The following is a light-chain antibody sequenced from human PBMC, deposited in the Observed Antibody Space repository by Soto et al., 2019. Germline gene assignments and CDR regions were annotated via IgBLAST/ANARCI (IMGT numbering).Light chain of an antibody. Sequence: QSALTQPASVSGSPGQSITISCTGTSSDVGGYNYVSWYQQHPGKAPKLMIYEVSNRPSGVSNRFSGSKSGNTASPTISGPQAEDEADYYCSSYTSRSTPDSVFGSGTKLTVL. CDR3: SSYTSRSTPDSV. CDR2: EVS. V-gene: IGLV2-14*01. J-gene: IGLJ1*01. CDR1: SSDVGGYNY.